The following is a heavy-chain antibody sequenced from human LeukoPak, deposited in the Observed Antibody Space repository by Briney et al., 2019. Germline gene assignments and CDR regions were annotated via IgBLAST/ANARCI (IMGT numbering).Heavy chain of an antibody. CDR2: ISYDGSNK. D-gene: IGHD2/OR15-2a*01. CDR3: VSFYETY. Sequence: GGSLRLSCAASGFTFSSYGMHWVRQAPGKGLEWVAVISYDGSNKYYADSVKGRFTISRDNAKNTVYLQMNSLRAEDTAVYYCVSFYETYWGRGTLVTVSS. V-gene: IGHV3-30*03. CDR1: GFTFSSYG. J-gene: IGHJ4*02.